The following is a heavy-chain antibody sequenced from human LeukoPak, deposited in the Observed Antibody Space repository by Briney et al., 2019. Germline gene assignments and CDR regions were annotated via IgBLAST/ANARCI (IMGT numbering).Heavy chain of an antibody. D-gene: IGHD2-21*01. Sequence: PSETLSLTCTVSGGSISSYYWSWIRQPPGKGLEWIGYIYYSGSTNYNPSLKSRVTISVDTSKNQFSLKLSSVTAADTAVYYCARDTSEVVPGAFDIWGQGTMVTVSS. CDR3: ARDTSEVVPGAFDI. V-gene: IGHV4-59*12. CDR1: GGSISSYY. CDR2: IYYSGST. J-gene: IGHJ3*02.